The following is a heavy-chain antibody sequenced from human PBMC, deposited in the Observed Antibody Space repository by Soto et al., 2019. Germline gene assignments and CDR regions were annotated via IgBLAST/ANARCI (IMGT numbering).Heavy chain of an antibody. V-gene: IGHV4-39*01. J-gene: IGHJ5*02. CDR1: GGSISTSNYY. D-gene: IGHD3-22*01. Sequence: SETLSLTCTVSGGSISTSNYYWGWIRQPPRKGLEWIASMYYSGSTYYNPSLKSRVTISVDTSKTQFSLKLSSVTAADTALYYCARSRYYDSSGYDYYHSGQGTLVTVSS. CDR2: MYYSGST. CDR3: ARSRYYDSSGYDYYH.